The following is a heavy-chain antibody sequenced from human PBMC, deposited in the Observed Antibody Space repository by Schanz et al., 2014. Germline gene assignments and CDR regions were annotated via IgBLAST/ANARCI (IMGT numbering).Heavy chain of an antibody. Sequence: QLQLQESGPGLVNPSETLSLTCTVSGGSISSIGFYWGWIRQPPGKGLEWIGRMYYSGSTYYNPSLKSRVPIPGEPPKHHFPVRLSSVTAAETAVYYCARLSAIFGVVTTYYFDYWGQGTLVTVSS. J-gene: IGHJ4*02. D-gene: IGHD3-3*01. V-gene: IGHV4-39*01. CDR1: GGSISSIGFY. CDR2: MYYSGST. CDR3: ARLSAIFGVVTTYYFDY.